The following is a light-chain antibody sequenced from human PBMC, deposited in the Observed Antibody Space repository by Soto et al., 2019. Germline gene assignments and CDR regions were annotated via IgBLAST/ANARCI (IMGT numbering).Light chain of an antibody. CDR3: QQYHSDPIT. J-gene: IGKJ5*01. CDR1: QIVLSNSDNKNY. Sequence: DFVMTQSPDSLAVSLGEMGTINCRSSQIVLSNSDNKNYLAWFQQKPGQPPKLLFYWASTRESGVPDRFSGSGSATDFTLTISNLQAEDVAVYYCQQYHSDPITFGQGTRLEIK. V-gene: IGKV4-1*01. CDR2: WAS.